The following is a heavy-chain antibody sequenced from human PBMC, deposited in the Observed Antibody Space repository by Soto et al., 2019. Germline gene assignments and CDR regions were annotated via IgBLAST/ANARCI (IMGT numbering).Heavy chain of an antibody. Sequence: QVQLVESGGGVVQPGRSLRLSCAASGFTFSSYGMHWVRQAPGKGLEWVAVISYDGSNKYYADSVKGRFTISRDNSKNTLYLQMNSLRAEDTAVYYCAKDSRATTHWYCDLWGRGTLVTVSS. CDR3: AKDSRATTHWYCDL. CDR1: GFTFSSYG. D-gene: IGHD4-17*01. J-gene: IGHJ2*01. V-gene: IGHV3-30*18. CDR2: ISYDGSNK.